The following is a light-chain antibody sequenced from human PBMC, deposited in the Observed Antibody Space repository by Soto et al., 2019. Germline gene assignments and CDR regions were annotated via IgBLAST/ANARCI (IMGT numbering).Light chain of an antibody. V-gene: IGLV1-44*01. Sequence: QSVLIQPPSASGTPGQRVTISCSGSSSNIGSNTVNWYHQLPGTAPKLLIYSNNQRPSGVPDRFSGSKSGTSASLAISGLQSEDEADYYCAAWDDSLDGPVFGGGTKLTVL. J-gene: IGLJ3*02. CDR1: SSNIGSNT. CDR3: AAWDDSLDGPV. CDR2: SNN.